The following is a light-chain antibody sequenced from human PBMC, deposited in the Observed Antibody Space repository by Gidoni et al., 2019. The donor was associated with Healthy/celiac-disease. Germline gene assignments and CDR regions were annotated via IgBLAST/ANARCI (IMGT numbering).Light chain of an antibody. CDR1: QSVSSY. Sequence: EIVLTQSPATLSLSPGERATLSCRASQSVSSYLALYQQKPGQAPRLLIYDASNRATGIPARFSCSGSGTDFTLTISSLEPEDFAVYYCQQRSNWPPWTFGQGTKVEIK. V-gene: IGKV3-11*01. CDR3: QQRSNWPPWT. J-gene: IGKJ1*01. CDR2: DAS.